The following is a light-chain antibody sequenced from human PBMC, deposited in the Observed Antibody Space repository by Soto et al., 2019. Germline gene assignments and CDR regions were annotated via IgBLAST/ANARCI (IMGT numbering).Light chain of an antibody. CDR3: GADHGSGSNLVV. Sequence: QSVLTQPPSASASLGASVTLTCTLSSGYSNYKVDWYQQRPGKGPRFVMRGGTGGIVGSKGDGIPDRFAVLGSGLNRYLTIKNIQEEDKSDYHCGADHGSGSNLVVFGGGTKLTVL. CDR2: GGTGGIVG. J-gene: IGLJ2*01. CDR1: SGYSNYK. V-gene: IGLV9-49*01.